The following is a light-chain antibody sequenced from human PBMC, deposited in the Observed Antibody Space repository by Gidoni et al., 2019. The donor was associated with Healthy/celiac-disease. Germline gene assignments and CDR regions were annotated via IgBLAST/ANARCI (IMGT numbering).Light chain of an antibody. CDR3: QQYNSYSPT. Sequence: DIQLTQSPSTLSASVEDRVTITCRASQSISSCLAWYQQKPGKAPKLLIYDASSLESGVPSRFSGSGSGTEFTLTISSLQPDDFATYYCQQYNSYSPTFGQGTKVEIK. V-gene: IGKV1-5*01. CDR1: QSISSC. CDR2: DAS. J-gene: IGKJ1*01.